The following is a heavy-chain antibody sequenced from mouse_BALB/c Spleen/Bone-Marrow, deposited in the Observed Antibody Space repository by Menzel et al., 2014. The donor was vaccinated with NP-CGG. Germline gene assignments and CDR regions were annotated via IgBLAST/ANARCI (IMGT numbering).Heavy chain of an antibody. V-gene: IGHV2-4*02. Sequence: VKLVESGPGLVQPSQSLSITCTVSGFSLTSYGVHWVRQPPGKGLEWLGVIWSGGSTDYNAAFISRLSISKDNSKSQVFFKMNRLQADDTAIYYCARNKDGAMDYWGQGTSVTVSS. CDR3: ARNKDGAMDY. CDR2: IWSGGST. J-gene: IGHJ4*01. D-gene: IGHD1-2*01. CDR1: GFSLTSYG.